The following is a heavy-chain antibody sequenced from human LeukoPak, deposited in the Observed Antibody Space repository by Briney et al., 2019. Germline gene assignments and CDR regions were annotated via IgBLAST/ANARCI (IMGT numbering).Heavy chain of an antibody. V-gene: IGHV3-48*01. CDR3: ARSIVGVTEFDY. CDR2: ISSSSATI. CDR1: GFTFSSFS. D-gene: IGHD1-26*01. J-gene: IGHJ4*02. Sequence: PGGSLRLSCVVSGFTFSSFSMNWVRQAPGEGLEWVSFISSSSATIYYADSVKGRFTISRDNAKNSLYLQMNSLRAEDMAVYYCARSIVGVTEFDYWGQGTLVTVSS.